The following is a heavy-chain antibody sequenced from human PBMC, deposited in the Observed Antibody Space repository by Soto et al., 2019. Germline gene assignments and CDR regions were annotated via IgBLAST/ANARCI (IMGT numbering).Heavy chain of an antibody. CDR3: AKTHSSGWYDGDY. Sequence: GGSLRLSCAASGFTFSSYGMHWVRQAPGKGLEWVAVISYDGSNKYYADSVKGRFTISRDNSKNTLYLQMNSLRAEDTALYYCAKTHSSGWYDGDYWGQGTLVTVSS. V-gene: IGHV3-30*18. CDR1: GFTFSSYG. CDR2: ISYDGSNK. J-gene: IGHJ4*02. D-gene: IGHD6-19*01.